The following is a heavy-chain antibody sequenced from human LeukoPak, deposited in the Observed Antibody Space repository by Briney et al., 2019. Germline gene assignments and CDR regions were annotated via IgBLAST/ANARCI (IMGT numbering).Heavy chain of an antibody. CDR1: GGTFSSYA. V-gene: IGHV1-69*04. Sequence: SVKVSCKASGGTFSSYAISWVRQAPGQGLEWMGRIIPILGIANYAQKFQGRVTMTTDTSTSTAYMELRSLRSDDTAVYYCARTRIAAAASFDYWGQGTLVTVSS. D-gene: IGHD6-13*01. J-gene: IGHJ4*02. CDR2: IIPILGIA. CDR3: ARTRIAAAASFDY.